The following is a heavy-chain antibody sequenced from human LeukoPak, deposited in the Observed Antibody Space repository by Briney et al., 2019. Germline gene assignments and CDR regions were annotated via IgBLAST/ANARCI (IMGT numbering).Heavy chain of an antibody. V-gene: IGHV3-30-3*01. J-gene: IGHJ4*02. CDR1: GFTFSSYA. CDR2: ISYDGSNK. D-gene: IGHD3-3*01. CDR3: ARADYDFWSGYLNYFDY. Sequence: GGSLRLSCAASGFTFSSYAMPWVRQAPGKGLEWVAVISYDGSNKYYADSVKGRFTISRDNSKNTLYLQMNSLRAEDTAVYYCARADYDFWSGYLNYFDYWGQGTLVTVSS.